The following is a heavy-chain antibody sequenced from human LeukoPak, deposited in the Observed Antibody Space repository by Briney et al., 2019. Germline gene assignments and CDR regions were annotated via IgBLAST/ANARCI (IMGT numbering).Heavy chain of an antibody. J-gene: IGHJ4*02. V-gene: IGHV1-69*05. CDR1: GGTFSSYA. Sequence: SVKVSCKASGGTFSSYAISWVRQAPGQGLEWMGGIIPIFGTANYAQKFQGRVTITTDESTSTAYMELSSLRSEDTAVYYCARCGSTSCYTGGDYYFDYWGQGTLVTVSS. CDR2: IIPIFGTA. CDR3: ARCGSTSCYTGGDYYFDY. D-gene: IGHD2-2*02.